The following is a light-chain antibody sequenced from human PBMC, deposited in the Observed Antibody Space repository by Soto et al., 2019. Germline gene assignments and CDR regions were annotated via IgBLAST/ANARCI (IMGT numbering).Light chain of an antibody. CDR2: TAS. J-gene: IGKJ1*01. Sequence: EIVMTQSPATLSVSPGERATLSCRASQSVSSNLAWYQQKPGQAPRLLIYTASTRATAIPARFSGSGSGTEFTLTISSLQSEDFAVYYCQQYDNWPGTFGLGTRVEIK. CDR1: QSVSSN. V-gene: IGKV3-15*01. CDR3: QQYDNWPGT.